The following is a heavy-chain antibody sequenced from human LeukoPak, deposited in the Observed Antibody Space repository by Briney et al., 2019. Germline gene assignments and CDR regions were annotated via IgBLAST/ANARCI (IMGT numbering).Heavy chain of an antibody. J-gene: IGHJ4*02. CDR2: ISWNSDNI. V-gene: IGHV3-9*03. D-gene: IGHD1-26*01. CDR3: AKPSGSGVDY. CDR1: GFTFDDYA. Sequence: GGSLRLSCAASGFTFDDYAMHWVRQAPGKGLEWVSGISWNSDNIGYADSVKGRFTITRDNSKNTLYLQMNSLRLEDMALYYCAKPSGSGVDYWGRGTRVTVSS.